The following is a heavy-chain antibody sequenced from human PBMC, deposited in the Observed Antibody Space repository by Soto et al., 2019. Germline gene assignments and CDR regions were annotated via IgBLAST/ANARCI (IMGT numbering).Heavy chain of an antibody. V-gene: IGHV4-30-4*01. CDR1: GASVRSGDYY. CDR3: VGTGTTDDY. J-gene: IGHJ4*02. CDR2: IYNSGGS. Sequence: TLSLTCSVSGASVRSGDYYWSCIRQAPGKGLEWIGYIYNSGGSYYNPSLKGRLTISIDTSKNQFSLKLNSVTAADTAIYYCVGTGTTDDYWGRGTLVTVSS. D-gene: IGHD4-17*01.